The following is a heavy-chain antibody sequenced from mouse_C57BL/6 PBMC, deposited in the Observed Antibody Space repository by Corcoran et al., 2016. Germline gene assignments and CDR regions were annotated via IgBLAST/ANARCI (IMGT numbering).Heavy chain of an antibody. V-gene: IGHV9-3*01. CDR2: INTYSGVP. J-gene: IGHJ3*01. CDR3: ARGRAYGPWFAY. CDR1: GYTFTTYG. Sequence: QIQLVQSGPELKKPGETVKISCKASGYTFTTYGMSWVKQAPGKGLKWMGWINTYSGVPTYADDFKGRFAFSLETSASTAYLQINNLKNEDTATYFCARGRAYGPWFAYWGQGTLVTVSA. D-gene: IGHD1-1*02.